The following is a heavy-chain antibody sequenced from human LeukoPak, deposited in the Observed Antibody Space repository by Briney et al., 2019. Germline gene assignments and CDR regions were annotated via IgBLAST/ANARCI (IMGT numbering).Heavy chain of an antibody. V-gene: IGHV4-34*01. J-gene: IGHJ6*02. Sequence: GKGLXXXXXINHSGSTNYNPSLKSRVTISVDTSKNQFSLKLSSVTAADTAVYYCARSLDYDFWSGSWGYGMDVWGQGTTVTVSS. CDR3: ARSLDYDFWSGSWGYGMDV. CDR2: INHSGST. D-gene: IGHD3-3*01.